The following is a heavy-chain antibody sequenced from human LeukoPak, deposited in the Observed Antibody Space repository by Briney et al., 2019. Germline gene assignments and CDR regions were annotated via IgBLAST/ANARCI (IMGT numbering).Heavy chain of an antibody. CDR1: GFTVSRNY. V-gene: IGHV3-53*01. J-gene: IGHJ4*02. Sequence: GGSLRLSCAASGFTVSRNYMSWVRQAPGKGLEWVSVIYSGGSTYYADSVKGRFTISRDNSKNTLYLQMNSLRAEDTAVYYCARGTYSYGSPYYFDYWGQGTLVTVSS. CDR3: ARGTYSYGSPYYFDY. D-gene: IGHD5-18*01. CDR2: IYSGGST.